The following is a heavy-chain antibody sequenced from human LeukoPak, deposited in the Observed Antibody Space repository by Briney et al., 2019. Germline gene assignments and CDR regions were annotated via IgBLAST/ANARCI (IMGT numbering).Heavy chain of an antibody. J-gene: IGHJ2*01. D-gene: IGHD3-22*01. CDR1: GGSIFGHY. Sequence: PSETLSLTCTVSGGSIFGHYFNWIRQSPGKGLEWIGYIYSNGITSYNPSLRGRGTMSIATSRSQFSLRLTSVTAADTAIYYCARRAYYDTSGYSPASGYFDLWGRGTLVTVSS. CDR3: ARRAYYDTSGYSPASGYFDL. V-gene: IGHV4-4*08. CDR2: IYSNGIT.